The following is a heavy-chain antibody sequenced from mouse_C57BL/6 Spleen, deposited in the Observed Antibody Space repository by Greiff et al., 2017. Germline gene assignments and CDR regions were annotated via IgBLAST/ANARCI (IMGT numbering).Heavy chain of an antibody. CDR2: IDSSDSET. Sequence: QVQLQQPGAELVRPGSSVKLSCKASGYTFTSYWMHWVKQRPIQGLEWIGNIDSSDSETHYNQKFKDKATLTVDKSSSTAYMQLSSLTSEDSAVYYCARGLIYYDYDGYARDYCGQGTSVTVSS. D-gene: IGHD2-4*01. CDR1: GYTFTSYW. CDR3: ARGLIYYDYDGYARDY. J-gene: IGHJ4*01. V-gene: IGHV1-52*01.